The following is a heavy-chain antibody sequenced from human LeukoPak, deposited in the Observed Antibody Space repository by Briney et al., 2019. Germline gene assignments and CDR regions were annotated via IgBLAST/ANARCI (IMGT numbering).Heavy chain of an antibody. CDR3: ARDLAAPGVP. CDR1: GFTFSSYA. J-gene: IGHJ5*02. Sequence: PGGSLRLSCAASGFTFSSYAMHWVRQAPGKGLEWVAVISYDGSNKYYADSVKGRFTISRDNAKNSLYLQMNSLRAEDTAVYYCARDLAAPGVPWGQGTLVTVSS. V-gene: IGHV3-30-3*01. CDR2: ISYDGSNK. D-gene: IGHD6-13*01.